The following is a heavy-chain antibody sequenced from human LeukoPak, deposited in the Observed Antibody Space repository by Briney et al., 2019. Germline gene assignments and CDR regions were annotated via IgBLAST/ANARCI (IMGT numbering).Heavy chain of an antibody. J-gene: IGHJ4*02. D-gene: IGHD3-22*01. Sequence: ASVKASCTTSGFTFTNYGMSWVREAPGQGLEWMGCISAYNGNPVYAPRLQGRATLTTDTSTSTAYMELKSLRSDDTAVYYCARDHQKYYDSSGLVNYWGQGTLVTVSS. CDR3: ARDHQKYYDSSGLVNY. CDR1: GFTFTNYG. V-gene: IGHV1-18*01. CDR2: ISAYNGNP.